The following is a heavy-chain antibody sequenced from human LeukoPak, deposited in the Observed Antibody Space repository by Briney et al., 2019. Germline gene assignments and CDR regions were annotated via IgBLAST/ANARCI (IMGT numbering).Heavy chain of an antibody. CDR1: GGSFSGYY. CDR2: INHSGST. V-gene: IGHV4-34*01. Sequence: SETLSLTCAVYGGSFSGYYWSWIRQPPGKGLEWIGEINHSGSTNYNPSLKSRVTISVDTSKNQFSLKLNSVTAADTAVYYCARGGDYGDYWWFDPWGQGTLVTVSS. J-gene: IGHJ5*02. D-gene: IGHD4-17*01. CDR3: ARGGDYGDYWWFDP.